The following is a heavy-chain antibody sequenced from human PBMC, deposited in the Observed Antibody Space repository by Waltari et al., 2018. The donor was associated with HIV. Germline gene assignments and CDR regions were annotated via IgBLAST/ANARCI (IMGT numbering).Heavy chain of an antibody. CDR2: ISFDGNEDK. J-gene: IGHJ4*02. CDR1: GFTFRNYA. V-gene: IGHV3-30*01. D-gene: IGHD3-10*01. Sequence: QVQLVESGGGVVQPGRSLRLSCAASGFTFRNYAMHWVRQAPGKGLEWVAVISFDGNEDKYYADSVKGRFTISRDNSKNTLYLQMNSLRTEDTAVYYRARGRGGPDYWGQGTLVTVSS. CDR3: ARGRGGPDY.